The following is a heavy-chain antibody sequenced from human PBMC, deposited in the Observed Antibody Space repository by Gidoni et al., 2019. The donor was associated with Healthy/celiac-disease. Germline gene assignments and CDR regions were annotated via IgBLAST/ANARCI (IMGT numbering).Heavy chain of an antibody. CDR1: GFTFSSYS. V-gene: IGHV3-21*01. J-gene: IGHJ3*02. Sequence: EVQLVESGGGLVKPGGSLRLSCAASGFTFSSYSMNWVRQAPGKGLEWVSSISSSSSYIYYADSVKGRFTISRDNAKNSLYLQMNSLRAEDTAVYYCARVGIQLWLGAFDIWGQGTMVTVSS. CDR2: ISSSSSYI. CDR3: ARVGIQLWLGAFDI. D-gene: IGHD5-18*01.